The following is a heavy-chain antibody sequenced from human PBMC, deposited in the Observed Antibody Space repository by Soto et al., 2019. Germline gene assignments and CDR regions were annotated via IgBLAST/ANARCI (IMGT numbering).Heavy chain of an antibody. CDR1: GGTFSSYA. V-gene: IGHV1-69*13. CDR3: ARAPYSSSSPLYFDY. CDR2: IIPIFGTA. J-gene: IGHJ4*02. D-gene: IGHD6-6*01. Sequence: SSVTVSCKASGGTFSSYAISWVRQAPGQGLEWMGGIIPIFGTANYAQKFQGRVTITADESTSTAYMELSSLRSEDTAVYYCARAPYSSSSPLYFDYWGQGTLVTVSA.